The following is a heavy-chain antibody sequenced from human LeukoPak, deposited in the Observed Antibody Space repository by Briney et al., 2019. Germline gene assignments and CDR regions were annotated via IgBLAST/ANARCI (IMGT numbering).Heavy chain of an antibody. D-gene: IGHD3-22*01. J-gene: IGHJ4*02. Sequence: GGSLRLSCAASGFTFSDYYMSWIRQAPGKGLEWVSYVSSSGSTIYYADSVKGRFTISRDNAKNSLYPQMNSLRAEDTAVYYCARELHRDYYDTSGYFDYWGQGTLVTVSS. V-gene: IGHV3-11*01. CDR1: GFTFSDYY. CDR2: VSSSGSTI. CDR3: ARELHRDYYDTSGYFDY.